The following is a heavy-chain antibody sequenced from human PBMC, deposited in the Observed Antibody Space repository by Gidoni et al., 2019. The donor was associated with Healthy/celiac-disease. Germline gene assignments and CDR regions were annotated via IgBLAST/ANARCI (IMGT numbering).Heavy chain of an antibody. CDR1: GGSFSGYY. J-gene: IGHJ4*02. CDR2: INHSGST. Sequence: QVQLQQWGAGLLKPSETLSLTCAVYGGSFSGYYWSWIRQPPGKGLEWIGEINHSGSTNYNPSLKSRVTISVDTSKNQFSLKLSSVTAADTAVYYCARGLSYYYDSSGHDYWGQGTLVTVSS. V-gene: IGHV4-34*01. CDR3: ARGLSYYYDSSGHDY. D-gene: IGHD3-22*01.